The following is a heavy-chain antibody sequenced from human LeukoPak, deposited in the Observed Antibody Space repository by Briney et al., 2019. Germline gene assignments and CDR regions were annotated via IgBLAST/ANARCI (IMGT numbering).Heavy chain of an antibody. CDR3: AREGVQQWLVQDDHYYYYMDV. J-gene: IGHJ6*03. V-gene: IGHV3-21*04. D-gene: IGHD6-19*01. Sequence: GGSLRLSCAASGFTFSNNAMHWVRQAPGKGLEWVSSISGGGGETYYVDSVKGRFTISRDNAKNSLYLQMNSLRAEDTALYYCAREGVQQWLVQDDHYYYYMDVWGKGTTVTVSS. CDR1: GFTFSNNA. CDR2: ISGGGGET.